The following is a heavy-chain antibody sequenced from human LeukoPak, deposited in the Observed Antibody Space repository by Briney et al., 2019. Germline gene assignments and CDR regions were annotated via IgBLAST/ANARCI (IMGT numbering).Heavy chain of an antibody. V-gene: IGHV4-4*02. Sequence: SETLSLTCAVSGGSISSTFWWSWVRQPPGKGLEWIGEIYHSGSTNYNPSLKSRVTMSVDKSRNQFSLKLSSVTAADTAVYYCASGKREYSNDWYYWFDPWGQGTLVTVSS. CDR1: GGSISSTFW. D-gene: IGHD6-19*01. CDR3: ASGKREYSNDWYYWFDP. J-gene: IGHJ5*02. CDR2: IYHSGST.